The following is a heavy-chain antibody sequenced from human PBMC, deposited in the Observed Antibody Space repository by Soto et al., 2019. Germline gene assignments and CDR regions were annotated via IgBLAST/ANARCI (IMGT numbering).Heavy chain of an antibody. CDR3: ATFVGATTVTRGSPRDY. CDR1: GGSFSGYH. V-gene: IGHV4-34*01. CDR2: INPSGSI. D-gene: IGHD4-4*01. Sequence: VQLQQWGAGLLKPSETLSLTCAVYGGSFSGYHWSWFRQPPGKGLEWIGEINPSGSINYNQSLKSRVTISVDTSKNQFSLTLSAVTAADTAVYYCATFVGATTVTRGSPRDYWGQGTLVTVSS. J-gene: IGHJ4*02.